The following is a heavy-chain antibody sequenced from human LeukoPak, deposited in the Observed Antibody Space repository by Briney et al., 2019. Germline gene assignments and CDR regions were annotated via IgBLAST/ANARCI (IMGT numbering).Heavy chain of an antibody. CDR3: VRGRPY. CDR2: INQDGSDH. J-gene: IGHJ4*02. V-gene: IGHV3-7*05. CDR1: GFTFSSYW. Sequence: GGSLRLSCAVSGFTFSSYWINWVRQAPGKGPEWVASINQDGSDHYYVDSVKGRFSISRDNDKDSLYLQMSSLRVEDTAVYYCVRGRPYWGQGTLVTVSS.